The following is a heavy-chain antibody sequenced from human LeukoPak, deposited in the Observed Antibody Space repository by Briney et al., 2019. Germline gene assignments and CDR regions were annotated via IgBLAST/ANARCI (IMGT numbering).Heavy chain of an antibody. J-gene: IGHJ4*02. Sequence: GESLKISCKGSGYSFTSYWISWVRQMPGKGLEWMGRIDPSDSYTNYSPSFQGHVTISADKSISTAYLQWSRLKASDTAMYYCARHGITGTSEVDYWGQGTLVTVSS. D-gene: IGHD1-7*01. CDR2: IDPSDSYT. V-gene: IGHV5-10-1*01. CDR1: GYSFTSYW. CDR3: ARHGITGTSEVDY.